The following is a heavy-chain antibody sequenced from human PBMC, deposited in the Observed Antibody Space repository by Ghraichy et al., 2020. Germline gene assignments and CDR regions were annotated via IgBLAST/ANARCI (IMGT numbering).Heavy chain of an antibody. V-gene: IGHV4-30-4*01. CDR2: IYYSGST. J-gene: IGHJ6*02. CDR3: ARDLAVTTIKSYYYYYGMDV. D-gene: IGHD4-17*01. Sequence: SETLSLTCTVSGGSISSGDYYWSWIRQPPGKGLEWIGYIYYSGSTYYNPSLKSRVTISVDTSKNQFSLKLSSVTAADTAVYYCARDLAVTTIKSYYYYYGMDVWGQGTTVTVSS. CDR1: GGSISSGDYY.